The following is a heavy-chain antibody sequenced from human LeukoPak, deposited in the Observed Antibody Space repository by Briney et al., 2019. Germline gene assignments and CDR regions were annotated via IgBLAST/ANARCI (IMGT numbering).Heavy chain of an antibody. CDR2: ISGSGGST. V-gene: IGHV3-23*01. J-gene: IGHJ3*02. CDR1: GFTFSSYA. D-gene: IGHD3-3*02. Sequence: SGGSLRLSCAASGFTFSSYAMSWVRQAPGKGLEWVSAISGSGGSTYYADSVKGRFTISRDNSKSTLYLQMNSLRAEDTAVYYCAKCVGFLEWNDAFDIWGQGTMVTVSS. CDR3: AKCVGFLEWNDAFDI.